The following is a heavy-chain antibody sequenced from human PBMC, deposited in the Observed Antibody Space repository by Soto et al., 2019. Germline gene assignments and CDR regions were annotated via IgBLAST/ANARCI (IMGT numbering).Heavy chain of an antibody. CDR3: ARGPDSSGYYDFDY. D-gene: IGHD3-22*01. Sequence: SETLSLTCAVYGGSFSGYYWSWIRQPPGKGLEWIGEINHSGSTNYNPSLKSRVTISVDTSKIQFSLKLSSVTAADTAVYYCARGPDSSGYYDFDYWGQGTLVTVSS. CDR2: INHSGST. CDR1: GGSFSGYY. J-gene: IGHJ4*02. V-gene: IGHV4-34*01.